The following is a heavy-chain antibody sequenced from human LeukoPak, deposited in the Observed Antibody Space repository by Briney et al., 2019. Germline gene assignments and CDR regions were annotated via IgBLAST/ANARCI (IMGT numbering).Heavy chain of an antibody. V-gene: IGHV3-30*02. D-gene: IGHD3-3*01. CDR2: IRYDGSNK. J-gene: IGHJ4*02. CDR3: AKDGVNHTLGLCFDY. Sequence: PGGSLRLSCAASGFTFSSYGMHWVRRAPGKGLEWVAFIRYDGSNKYYADSVKGRFTISRDNSKNTLYLQMNSLRAEDTAVYYCAKDGVNHTLGLCFDYWGQGTLVTVSS. CDR1: GFTFSSYG.